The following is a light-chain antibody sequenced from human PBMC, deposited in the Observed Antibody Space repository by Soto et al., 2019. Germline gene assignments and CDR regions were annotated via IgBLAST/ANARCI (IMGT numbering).Light chain of an antibody. CDR3: RSYTTISTLV. Sequence: QSVLTQPASVSGSPGQSITISCTGTTSDVGRYNYVSWYQQHPGKAPKLIISEVSTRPSGVSDRFSGSKSGNTASLTISGLQPEDEADYYCRSYTTISTLVFGGGTKLTVL. J-gene: IGLJ2*01. CDR1: TSDVGRYNY. CDR2: EVS. V-gene: IGLV2-14*01.